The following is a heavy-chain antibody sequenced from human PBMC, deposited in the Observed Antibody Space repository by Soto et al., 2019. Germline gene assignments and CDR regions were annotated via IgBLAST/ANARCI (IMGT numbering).Heavy chain of an antibody. D-gene: IGHD4-17*01. J-gene: IGHJ5*01. CDR1: GFTFSSSA. Sequence: EVQLLESGGGLVQPGGSLRLSCAASGFTFSSSAMSWVRQAPGKGLEWVSAISGSSTYHADSVRGRFTISRDNSKNTLYLQMNGLRAEDTAVYYCAKHLNTHDYGDFWDRNSWFDSWGQGTLVTVSS. CDR3: AKHLNTHDYGDFWDRNSWFDS. V-gene: IGHV3-23*01. CDR2: ISGSST.